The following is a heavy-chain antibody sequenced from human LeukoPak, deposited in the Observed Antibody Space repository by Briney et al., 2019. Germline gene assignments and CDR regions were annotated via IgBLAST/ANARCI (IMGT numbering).Heavy chain of an antibody. CDR1: GGSISSGGYF. D-gene: IGHD1-14*01. CDR2: IYYSGST. CDR3: GSCIKVSRSFDS. Sequence: SETVSLNCTVSGGSISSGGYFWRWIRQYPGRGVEWIGDIYYSGSTSYNPSLKSRLTISVNTSQNQFHLRLTSVTAADTAVYYCGSCIKVSRSFDSWGQGTLITVSS. J-gene: IGHJ4*02. V-gene: IGHV4-31*03.